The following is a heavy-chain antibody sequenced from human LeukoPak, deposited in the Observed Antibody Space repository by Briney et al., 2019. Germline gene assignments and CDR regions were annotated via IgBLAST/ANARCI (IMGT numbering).Heavy chain of an antibody. V-gene: IGHV4-59*08. J-gene: IGHJ3*02. CDR2: VHKSGTT. CDR1: GDSVRSYS. D-gene: IGHD5-24*01. CDR3: ARHGGESLVATILHAFDT. Sequence: WETLSLTCSVSGDSVRSYSWRWVRQPPGKGVEWVGYVHKSGTTNYKPSIKRRVFISVETTRNQFSLTLSSVTAADTAVYYCARHGGESLVATILHAFDTSGQGTMFTVSS.